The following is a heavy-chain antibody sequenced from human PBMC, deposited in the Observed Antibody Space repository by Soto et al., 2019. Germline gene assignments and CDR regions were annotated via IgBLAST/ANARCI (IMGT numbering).Heavy chain of an antibody. Sequence: QLQLQESGSGQVKPSQTLSLTCVVSGGSVTSGGHSWSWIRQPPGKVLEWLGSIYQAKSAYYNPSLRSRVAISVDRSNNQVSLRVTSVTAADTAVYYCARGDTRLGELSHDFWGQGTLVTVSS. V-gene: IGHV4-30-2*01. CDR1: GGSVTSGGHS. CDR2: IYQAKSA. CDR3: ARGDTRLGELSHDF. J-gene: IGHJ4*02. D-gene: IGHD3-16*02.